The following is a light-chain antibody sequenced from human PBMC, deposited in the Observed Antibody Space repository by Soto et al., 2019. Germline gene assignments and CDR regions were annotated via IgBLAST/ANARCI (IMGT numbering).Light chain of an antibody. Sequence: ALTQPAFLSGSPGQSITISCTGTRSDVGGYEFVSWYQQHPGKAPKLMIYDVSNRPSGVSDRFAGSKSGNTASLTISGIQADDEADYHCSSYVSSSTYVFGTGTKVT. CDR2: DVS. J-gene: IGLJ1*01. V-gene: IGLV2-14*03. CDR3: SSYVSSSTYV. CDR1: RSDVGGYEF.